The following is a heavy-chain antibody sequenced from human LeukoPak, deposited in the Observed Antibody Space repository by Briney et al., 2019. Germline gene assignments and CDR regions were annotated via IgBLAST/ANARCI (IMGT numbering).Heavy chain of an antibody. CDR2: IYYSGTT. D-gene: IGHD3-10*02. V-gene: IGHV4-59*08. Sequence: PSETLSLTCTVAGGSISSYYWSWIRRPPGKGLEWIGYIYYSGTTNYNPSLKSRVTISVDTSKNQFSLKLSSVTAADTAVYFCTRHMSYYYGMDVWGQGTTVTVSS. CDR1: GGSISSYY. J-gene: IGHJ6*02. CDR3: TRHMSYYYGMDV.